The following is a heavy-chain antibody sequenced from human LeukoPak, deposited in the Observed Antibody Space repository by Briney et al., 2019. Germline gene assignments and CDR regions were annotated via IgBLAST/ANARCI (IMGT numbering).Heavy chain of an antibody. CDR3: ARESYYGSGTYFNFDY. Sequence: GGSLRLSCAASGFTFSDYYMSWIRQAPGKGLEWVSYISNSGGATNYGDSVGGRFTISRDNSKNSLYLEMNSLRAEDTAIYYCARESYYGSGTYFNFDYWGQGILVTVSS. D-gene: IGHD3-10*01. CDR1: GFTFSDYY. J-gene: IGHJ4*02. CDR2: ISNSGGAT. V-gene: IGHV3-11*01.